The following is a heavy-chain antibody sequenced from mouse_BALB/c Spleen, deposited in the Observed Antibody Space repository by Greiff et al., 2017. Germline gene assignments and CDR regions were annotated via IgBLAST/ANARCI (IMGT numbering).Heavy chain of an antibody. CDR3: ARDRYDAGYYAMDY. D-gene: IGHD2-14*01. V-gene: IGHV5-9-4*01. CDR1: GFTFSSYA. Sequence: EVQLVESGGGLVKPGGSLKLSCAASGFTFSSYAMSWVRQSPEKRLEWVAEISSGGSYTYYPDTVTGRFTISRDNAKNTLYLEMSSLRSEDTAMYYCARDRYDAGYYAMDYWGQGTSVTVSA. J-gene: IGHJ4*01. CDR2: ISSGGSYT.